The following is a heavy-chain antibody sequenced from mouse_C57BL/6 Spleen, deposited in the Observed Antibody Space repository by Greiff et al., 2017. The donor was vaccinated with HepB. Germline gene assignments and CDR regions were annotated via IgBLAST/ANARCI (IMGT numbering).Heavy chain of an antibody. CDR2: ISSGSSTI. Sequence: EVKLVESGGGLVKPGGSLKLSCAASGFTFSDYGMHWVRQAPEKGLEWVAYISSGSSTIYYADTVKGRFTISRDNAKNTLFLQMTSLRSEDTAMYYCARKNYDLYFDYWGQGTTLTVSS. D-gene: IGHD2-4*01. J-gene: IGHJ2*01. CDR3: ARKNYDLYFDY. V-gene: IGHV5-17*01. CDR1: GFTFSDYG.